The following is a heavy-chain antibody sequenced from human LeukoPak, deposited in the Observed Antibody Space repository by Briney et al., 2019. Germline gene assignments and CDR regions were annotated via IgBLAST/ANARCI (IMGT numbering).Heavy chain of an antibody. D-gene: IGHD3-3*01. Sequence: ASVKVSCKASGGTFSSYAISWVRQAPGQGLEWMGEIIPIFGTANYAQKFQGRVTITADESTSTAYMELSSLRSEDTAVYYCARELQYDFWSGYYTGRSYYYYGMDVWGQGTTVTVSS. CDR2: IIPIFGTA. CDR3: ARELQYDFWSGYYTGRSYYYYGMDV. CDR1: GGTFSSYA. J-gene: IGHJ6*02. V-gene: IGHV1-69*01.